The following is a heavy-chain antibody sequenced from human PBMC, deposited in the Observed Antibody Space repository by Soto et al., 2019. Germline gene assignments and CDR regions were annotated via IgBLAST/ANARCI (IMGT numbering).Heavy chain of an antibody. V-gene: IGHV1-2*02. J-gene: IGHJ6*02. Sequence: ASVKVSCKASGYTFTGYYVHWVRQAPGQGLEWMGWINPNSGDTYLAQRFQGRVTMNRDTSIGTAYMELRGLTSDDTAEYYCAKGGAIVAAGTRVYLYNAMDVWGQGTTVTASS. CDR2: INPNSGDT. CDR1: GYTFTGYY. D-gene: IGHD1-26*01. CDR3: AKGGAIVAAGTRVYLYNAMDV.